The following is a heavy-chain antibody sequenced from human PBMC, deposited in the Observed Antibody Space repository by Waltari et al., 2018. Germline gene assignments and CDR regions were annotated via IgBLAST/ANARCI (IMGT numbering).Heavy chain of an antibody. D-gene: IGHD1-26*01. CDR1: GYTLTELS. V-gene: IGHV1-24*01. CDR3: ATDSIRAVGATD. CDR2: CEPEDGET. J-gene: IGHJ4*02. Sequence: QVQLVQSGAEVKKPGASVKVSCKVSGYTLTELSMHWVRQAPGKGLEWMGGCEPEDGETIYAQQFQGRVTMTEDTSTDTAYMELSSLGSEDTAVYYCATDSIRAVGATDWGQGTLVTVSS.